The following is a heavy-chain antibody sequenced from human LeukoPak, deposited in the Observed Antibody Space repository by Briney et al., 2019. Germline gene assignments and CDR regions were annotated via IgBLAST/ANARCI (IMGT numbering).Heavy chain of an antibody. J-gene: IGHJ4*02. CDR3: ARDRYSSGYYPRFDY. CDR2: ISSSSSTI. V-gene: IGHV3-48*01. Sequence: HPGGSLRLSCTASGFTFSSYNMNWVRQAPGKGLEWVSYISSSSSTIYYADSVKGRFTISRDNAKNSLYLQMNSLRAEDTAVYYCARDRYSSGYYPRFDYWGQGTLVTVSS. D-gene: IGHD3-22*01. CDR1: GFTFSSYN.